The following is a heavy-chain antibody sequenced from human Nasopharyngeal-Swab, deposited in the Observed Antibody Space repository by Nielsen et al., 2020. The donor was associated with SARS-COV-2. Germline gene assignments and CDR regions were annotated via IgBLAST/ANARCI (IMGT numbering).Heavy chain of an antibody. V-gene: IGHV4-4*02. J-gene: IGHJ4*02. Sequence: GRQAPGKGPEWIGEIHRGGTTNYNPSLESRVTISLDKSKTKFSLRLNSVTAADTAVYYCANVRVASAGTFDFWGLGTLVTVSS. CDR2: IHRGGTT. D-gene: IGHD6-13*01. CDR3: ANVRVASAGTFDF.